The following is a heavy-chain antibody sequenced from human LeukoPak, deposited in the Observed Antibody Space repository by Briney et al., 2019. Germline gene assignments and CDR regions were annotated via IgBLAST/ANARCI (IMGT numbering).Heavy chain of an antibody. V-gene: IGHV3-48*01. Sequence: HSGGSLRLSCAASGFTFSSYSMNWVRQPPGKGLEWVSYISFSGSTIYYADSVKGRFIISRDSAKNSLYLQMNSLRAEDTAVYYCARAPFDYWGQGTLVTVSS. CDR2: ISFSGSTI. CDR3: ARAPFDY. J-gene: IGHJ4*02. CDR1: GFTFSSYS.